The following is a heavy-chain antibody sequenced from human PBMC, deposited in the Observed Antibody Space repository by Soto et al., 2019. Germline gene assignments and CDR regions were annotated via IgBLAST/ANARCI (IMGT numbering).Heavy chain of an antibody. Sequence: QVQLQQWGAGLLKPSETLSLTCAVYGGSFSGYYWSWIRQPPGKGLEWIGEINHSGSTNYNPSLKSRLPISVDTSKNQFSLKLSSVTAADTAVYYCARGGNYYDPGYSSRSYGMDVWGQGTTVTVSS. CDR1: GGSFSGYY. CDR2: INHSGST. D-gene: IGHD3-22*01. V-gene: IGHV4-34*01. CDR3: ARGGNYYDPGYSSRSYGMDV. J-gene: IGHJ6*02.